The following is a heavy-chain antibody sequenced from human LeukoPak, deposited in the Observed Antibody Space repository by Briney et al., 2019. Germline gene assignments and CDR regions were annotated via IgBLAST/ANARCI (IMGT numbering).Heavy chain of an antibody. CDR3: ARVEVPRDINDWYFDL. V-gene: IGHV4-38-2*02. J-gene: IGHJ2*01. D-gene: IGHD2-15*01. Sequence: SETLSLTCTVSGYSIAHGFFWAWIRQPPGGGLEWIGSLYHSGTTYYNTSLKSRISTSVDTSKNQFSLKLRLVTAADTAVYYCARVEVPRDINDWYFDLWGRGTLVNVSS. CDR2: LYHSGTT. CDR1: GYSIAHGFF.